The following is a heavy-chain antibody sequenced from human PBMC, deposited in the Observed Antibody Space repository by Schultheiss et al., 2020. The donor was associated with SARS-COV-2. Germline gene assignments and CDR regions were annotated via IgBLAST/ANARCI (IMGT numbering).Heavy chain of an antibody. CDR2: ISYDGSNK. J-gene: IGHJ4*02. D-gene: IGHD1-14*01. V-gene: IGHV3-30-3*01. Sequence: GGSLRLSCAASGFTFSSYAMHWVRQAPGKGLEWVAVISYDGSNKYYADSVKGRFTISRDNSKNTLYLQMNSLRAEDTAVYYCASRNYGCPDSWGQGTLVTVSS. CDR3: ASRNYGCPDS. CDR1: GFTFSSYA.